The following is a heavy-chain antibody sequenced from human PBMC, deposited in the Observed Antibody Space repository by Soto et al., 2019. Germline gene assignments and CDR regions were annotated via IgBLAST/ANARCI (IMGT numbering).Heavy chain of an antibody. Sequence: QVQLQESGPGLVKPSETLSLTCTVSGGSINSYYWSWIRQPAGKGLEWIGRIYSGGSTNYNPSLKGRLTVSVDTSKNQFSLKLTSVTAADTAVYYCARGPGGFGDFSLDYWGQGTLVTVSS. J-gene: IGHJ4*02. CDR3: ARGPGGFGDFSLDY. CDR2: IYSGGST. D-gene: IGHD3-10*01. CDR1: GGSINSYY. V-gene: IGHV4-4*07.